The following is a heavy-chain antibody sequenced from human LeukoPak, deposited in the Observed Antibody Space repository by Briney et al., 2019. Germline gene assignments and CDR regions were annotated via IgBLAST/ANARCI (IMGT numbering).Heavy chain of an antibody. CDR2: ISYDGSNK. CDR3: ARGSLIAVAAQAGGFDY. J-gene: IGHJ4*02. V-gene: IGHV3-30*03. CDR1: GFTFSSYG. D-gene: IGHD6-19*01. Sequence: GGSLRLSCTASGFTFSSYGIHWVHQAPGKGLEWVAVISYDGSNKYYADSVKGRFTISRDNSKNTLYLQMNSLRDEDTAVYYCARGSLIAVAAQAGGFDYWGQGTLVTVSS.